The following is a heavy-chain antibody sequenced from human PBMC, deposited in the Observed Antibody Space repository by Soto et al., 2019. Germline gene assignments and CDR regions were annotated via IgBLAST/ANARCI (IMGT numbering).Heavy chain of an antibody. CDR2: ISSSSSYI. CDR1: GFTFSSYS. CDR3: ASDSPWELERPDY. Sequence: EVQLVESGGGLVKPGGSLRLSCAASGFTFSSYSMNWVRQAPGKGLEWVSSISSSSSYIYYADSVKGRFTISRDNAKNSLYLQMNSLRAEDTAVYYCASDSPWELERPDYWGQGTLVTVSS. V-gene: IGHV3-21*01. J-gene: IGHJ4*02. D-gene: IGHD1-1*01.